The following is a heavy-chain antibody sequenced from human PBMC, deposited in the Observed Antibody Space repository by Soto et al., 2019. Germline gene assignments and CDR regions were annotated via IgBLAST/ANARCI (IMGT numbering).Heavy chain of an antibody. Sequence: SETLSLTSTVSGGSISSSSYYWGWIRQPPGKGLEWIGSIYYSGSTYYNPSLKSRVTISVDTSKNQFSLKLSSVTAADTAVYYCARHTRSMGPAAIDYWGQGTLVTVSS. V-gene: IGHV4-39*01. CDR1: GGSISSSSYY. D-gene: IGHD2-2*01. CDR2: IYYSGST. J-gene: IGHJ4*02. CDR3: ARHTRSMGPAAIDY.